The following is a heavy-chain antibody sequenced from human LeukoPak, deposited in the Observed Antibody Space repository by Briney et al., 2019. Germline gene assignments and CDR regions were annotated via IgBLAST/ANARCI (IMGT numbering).Heavy chain of an antibody. CDR2: ISYDGSNK. D-gene: IGHD4-17*01. J-gene: IGHJ4*02. CDR1: GFTFSSYA. CDR3: AKSGRLGLRGGFFDF. Sequence: GGSLRLSCAASGFTFSSYAMHWVRQAPGKGLEWVAVISYDGSNKYYADSVKGRFTISRDNSKNTLYLQMNSLRAEDTAVYYCAKSGRLGLRGGFFDFWGQGTLVTVSS. V-gene: IGHV3-30*04.